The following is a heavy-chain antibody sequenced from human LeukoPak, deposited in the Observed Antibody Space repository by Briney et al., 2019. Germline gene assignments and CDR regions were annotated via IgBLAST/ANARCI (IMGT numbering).Heavy chain of an antibody. J-gene: IGHJ4*02. Sequence: ASVKVSCKASGYTFTSYGISWVRQAPGQGLEWMGWISAYNGNTNYAQKLQGRVTMTTDTSTSTAYMELRSLRSDDTAVYYCARVPEDIVVVPAALPDYWRQGTLVTVSS. CDR2: ISAYNGNT. CDR3: ARVPEDIVVVPAALPDY. CDR1: GYTFTSYG. V-gene: IGHV1-18*01. D-gene: IGHD2-2*01.